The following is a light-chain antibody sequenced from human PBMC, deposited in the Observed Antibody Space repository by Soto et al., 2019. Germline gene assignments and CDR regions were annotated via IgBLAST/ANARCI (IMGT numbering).Light chain of an antibody. Sequence: QSALTQPASVSGSPGQSITISCTVSTSGVADYNFVSWYQHHPGKAPKLMIYDVSNRPSGVSNRFSASKSGNRASLTISGLQAEDEADYYCSSYTRTHTWVFGGGTKVTVL. CDR3: SSYTRTHTWV. CDR2: DVS. CDR1: TSGVADYNF. V-gene: IGLV2-14*01. J-gene: IGLJ3*02.